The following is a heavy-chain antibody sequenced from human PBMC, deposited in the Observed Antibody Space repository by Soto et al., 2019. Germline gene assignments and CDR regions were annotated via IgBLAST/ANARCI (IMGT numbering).Heavy chain of an antibody. D-gene: IGHD5-12*01. CDR2: TSYDGSKK. CDR3: AKDSGYSGYDVYDYYYGMDV. J-gene: IGHJ6*02. Sequence: QLVESGGGVVQPGRSLRLSCAASGFTFSLYGMHWVRQAPGKGLEWVAVTSYDGSKKYYADSVKGRFTISRDNSKKTLYLQMNSLRAEDTAVYYCAKDSGYSGYDVYDYYYGMDVWGQGTTVTVSS. V-gene: IGHV3-30*18. CDR1: GFTFSLYG.